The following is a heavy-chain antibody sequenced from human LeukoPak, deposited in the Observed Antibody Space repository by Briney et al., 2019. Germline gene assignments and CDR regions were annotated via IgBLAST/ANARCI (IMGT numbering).Heavy chain of an antibody. CDR3: ASGGSPYLIVVVDY. CDR1: GFTFSSYG. CDR2: ISYDGINK. D-gene: IGHD3-22*01. J-gene: IGHJ4*02. V-gene: IGHV3-30*03. Sequence: PGGSLRLSCAASGFTFSSYGMHWVRQAPGKGLEWVAVISYDGINKYYADSVKGRFTISRDNSKNTLYLQMNSLRAEDTAVYYCASGGSPYLIVVVDYWGQGTLVTVSS.